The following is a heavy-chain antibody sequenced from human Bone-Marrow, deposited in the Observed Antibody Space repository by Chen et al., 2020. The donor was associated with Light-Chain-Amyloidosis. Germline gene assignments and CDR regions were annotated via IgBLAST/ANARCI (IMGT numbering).Heavy chain of an antibody. CDR3: ARGGGVVWGDPWYFDL. V-gene: IGHV3-13*05. CDR1: GFTFSSYD. D-gene: IGHD3-3*01. J-gene: IGHJ2*01. CDR2: IGTAGDP. Sequence: EVQLVESGGGLVQPGGSLRLSCAASGFTFSSYDMHWVRQATGKGLEWVSAIGTAGDPYYPGSVKGRFTISGENAKNSLYLQMNSLRAGDTAVYYCARGGGVVWGDPWYFDLWGRGTLVTVSS.